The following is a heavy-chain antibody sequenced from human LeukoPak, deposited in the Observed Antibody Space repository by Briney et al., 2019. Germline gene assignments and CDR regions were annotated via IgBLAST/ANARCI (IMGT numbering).Heavy chain of an antibody. D-gene: IGHD6-13*01. Sequence: GESLKICCKGSGYSFTSYWIGWVRQMPGKGLECVGVIYPGDSDTRYSPSFQGQVTISADKSISTAYLQWSSLKASDTAMYYCASLAAAGVPFFDYWGQGTLVTVSS. CDR3: ASLAAAGVPFFDY. CDR2: IYPGDSDT. CDR1: GYSFTSYW. J-gene: IGHJ4*02. V-gene: IGHV5-51*01.